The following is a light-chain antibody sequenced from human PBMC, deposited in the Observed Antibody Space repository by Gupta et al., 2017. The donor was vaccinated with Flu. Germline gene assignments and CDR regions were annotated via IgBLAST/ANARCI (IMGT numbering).Light chain of an antibody. Sequence: PPPLSASVGDRVSITCRPSQNITDYLNWYQQKPGKAPNLLIYTSSSLQSGVPLRFSGGGSGTDFTLTISSLQSEDFATYYCQQSYSTPWTFGQGTKVEIK. CDR1: QNITDY. CDR2: TSS. J-gene: IGKJ1*01. V-gene: IGKV1-39*01. CDR3: QQSYSTPWT.